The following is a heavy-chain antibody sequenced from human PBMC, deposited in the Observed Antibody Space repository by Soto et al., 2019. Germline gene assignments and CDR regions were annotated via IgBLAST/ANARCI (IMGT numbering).Heavy chain of an antibody. D-gene: IGHD1-7*01. CDR3: AITYNWNYVPYYYYGMDV. CDR2: IIPIFGTA. J-gene: IGHJ6*04. CDR1: GGTFSSYA. Sequence: ASVKVSCKASGGTFSSYAISWVRQAPGQGLEWMGGIIPIFGTANYAQKFQGRVTITADESTSTAYMELSSLRSEDTAVYYCAITYNWNYVPYYYYGMDVWGKGTTVTVSS. V-gene: IGHV1-69*13.